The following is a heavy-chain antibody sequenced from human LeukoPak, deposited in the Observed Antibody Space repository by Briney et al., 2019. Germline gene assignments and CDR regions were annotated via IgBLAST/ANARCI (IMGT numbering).Heavy chain of an antibody. Sequence: GGSLRLSCAASGFTFSNYAMTWVRQAPGRGLEWVSASTGSGRTTYYADSVMGRFTISRDNSKNTLYLQMNSLRAEDTAVYYCAKLQSDGFRTYYGMDVWGQGTTVTVSS. J-gene: IGHJ6*02. CDR3: AKLQSDGFRTYYGMDV. CDR1: GFTFSNYA. V-gene: IGHV3-23*01. D-gene: IGHD4-17*01. CDR2: STGSGRTT.